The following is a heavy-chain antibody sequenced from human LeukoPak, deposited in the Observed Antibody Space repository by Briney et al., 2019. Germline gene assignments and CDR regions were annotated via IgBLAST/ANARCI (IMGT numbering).Heavy chain of an antibody. J-gene: IGHJ4*02. Sequence: PSETLSLTCTVSGGSISSGGYYWSWIRQHPGKGLEWIGYIYYSGSTYYNPSLKSRVTISVDTSKNQFSLKLSSVTAADTAVYYCARGRDYGDWDDYWGQGTLVTVSS. CDR3: ARGRDYGDWDDY. V-gene: IGHV4-31*03. D-gene: IGHD4-17*01. CDR1: GGSISSGGYY. CDR2: IYYSGST.